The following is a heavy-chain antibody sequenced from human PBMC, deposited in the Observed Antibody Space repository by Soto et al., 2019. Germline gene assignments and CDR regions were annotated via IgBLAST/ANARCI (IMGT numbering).Heavy chain of an antibody. J-gene: IGHJ4*02. CDR2: IYTGT. CDR1: GFTVSSYY. V-gene: IGHV3-66*04. D-gene: IGHD2-21*02. CDR3: ARPNGGNSDGFDY. Sequence: GGSLRLSCAASGFTVSSYYMSWARQAPGKGLEWVSVIYTGTYYADSVKGRFTISRDKSKNTLYLQMNGLRAEDTAVYYCARPNGGNSDGFDYWGQGTLVTVSS.